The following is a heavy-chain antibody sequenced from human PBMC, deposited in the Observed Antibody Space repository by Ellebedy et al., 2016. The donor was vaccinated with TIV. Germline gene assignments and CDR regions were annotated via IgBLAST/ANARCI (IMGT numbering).Heavy chain of an antibody. CDR1: GFTVSNNY. J-gene: IGHJ4*02. V-gene: IGHV3-53*05. CDR2: IYSGGNT. CDR3: VKVIAASGWPYYFHY. D-gene: IGHD6-19*01. Sequence: PGGSLRLSCAASGFTVSNNYMSWVRQAPGKGLEWVSVIYSGGNTFYADSVKGRFTISRDNSQNSLYLQMSSLRAEDTAVYYCVKVIAASGWPYYFHYWGQGTLVTVSS.